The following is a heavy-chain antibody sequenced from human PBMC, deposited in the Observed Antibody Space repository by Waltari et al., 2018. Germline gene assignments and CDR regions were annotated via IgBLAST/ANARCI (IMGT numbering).Heavy chain of an antibody. V-gene: IGHV1-2*06. D-gene: IGHD1-7*01. CDR3: ARDYGTGTTPSVRPRRFDP. J-gene: IGHJ5*02. CDR1: GYTFTGYY. Sequence: QVQLVQSGAEVKKPGASVKVSCKASGYTFTGYYMHWVRQAPGQGLEWMGRINPNSGGTNYAQKFQGRVTMTRDTSISTAYMELSRLRSDDTAVYYCARDYGTGTTPSVRPRRFDPWGQGTLVTVSS. CDR2: INPNSGGT.